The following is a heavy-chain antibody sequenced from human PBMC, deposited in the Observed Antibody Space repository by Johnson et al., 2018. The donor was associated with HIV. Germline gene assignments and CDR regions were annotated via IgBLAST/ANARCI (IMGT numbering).Heavy chain of an antibody. CDR2: IHDDGSTK. D-gene: IGHD6-19*01. CDR3: AKDREGSGWYEGVAFDI. CDR1: AFTFSGYC. J-gene: IGHJ3*02. Sequence: QVQLVESGGGVVQPGGSLRLSCVASAFTFSGYCMHWVRQAPGKGLEWVASIHDDGSTKYYADSVKGHFTISRDNAKTTLYLQMNSLRAEDTAVYYCAKDREGSGWYEGVAFDIWGQGTMVTVSS. V-gene: IGHV3-30*02.